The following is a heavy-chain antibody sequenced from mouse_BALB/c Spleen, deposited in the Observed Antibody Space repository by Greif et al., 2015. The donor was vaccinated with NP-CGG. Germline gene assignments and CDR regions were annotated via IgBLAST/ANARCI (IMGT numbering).Heavy chain of an antibody. CDR3: ARGGGNYAYYFDY. J-gene: IGHJ2*01. D-gene: IGHD2-1*01. Sequence: QVQLKESGAELVRPGTSVKISCKASGYTFTNYWLGWVKQRPGHGLEWIGDIYPGGGYTNYNEKFKGKATLTADTSSSTAYMQLSSLTSEDSAVYFCARGGGNYAYYFDYWGQGTTLTVSS. V-gene: IGHV1-63*02. CDR1: GYTFTNYW. CDR2: IYPGGGYT.